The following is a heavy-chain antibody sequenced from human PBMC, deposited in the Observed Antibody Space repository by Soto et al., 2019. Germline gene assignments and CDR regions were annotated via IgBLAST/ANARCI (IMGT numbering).Heavy chain of an antibody. D-gene: IGHD1-26*01. V-gene: IGHV4-34*01. CDR2: INHSGST. J-gene: IGHJ4*02. CDR1: GGSFSGYY. Sequence: SETLSLTCAVYGGSFSGYYWSWIRQPPGKGLEWIGEINHSGSTNYNPSLKSRVTISVDTSKNQFSLKLSSVTAADTAVYYCARGRWSVYGSYKYYFDYWGQGTLVTVSS. CDR3: ARGRWSVYGSYKYYFDY.